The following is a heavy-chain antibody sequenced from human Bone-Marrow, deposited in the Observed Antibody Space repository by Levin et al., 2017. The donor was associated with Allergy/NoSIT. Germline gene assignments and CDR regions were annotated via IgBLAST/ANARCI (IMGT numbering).Heavy chain of an antibody. Sequence: GGSLRLSCAASGFSFSSQAMHWVRQAPGRGLEWVAIISKDESNKYYADSVEGRFTISRDSARKILYLEMNSLRAEDTAVYYCAKPKYFGELTNFDYWGQGPLVTVSS. CDR3: AKPKYFGELTNFDY. J-gene: IGHJ4*02. V-gene: IGHV3-30*18. CDR1: GFSFSSQA. D-gene: IGHD3-10*01. CDR2: ISKDESNK.